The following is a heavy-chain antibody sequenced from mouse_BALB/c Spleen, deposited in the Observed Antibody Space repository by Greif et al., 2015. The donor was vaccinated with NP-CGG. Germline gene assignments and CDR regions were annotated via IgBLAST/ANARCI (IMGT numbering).Heavy chain of an antibody. Sequence: VQLVESGPGLVAPSQSLSITCTVSGFSLTSYGVHWVRQPPEKGLEWLGVIWAGGSTNYNSALMSRLSISKDNSKSQVFLKMNSLQTDDTAMYYCAILTGKFAYWGQGTLVTVSA. CDR1: GFSLTSYG. D-gene: IGHD4-1*01. CDR2: IWAGGST. CDR3: AILTGKFAY. V-gene: IGHV2-9*02. J-gene: IGHJ3*01.